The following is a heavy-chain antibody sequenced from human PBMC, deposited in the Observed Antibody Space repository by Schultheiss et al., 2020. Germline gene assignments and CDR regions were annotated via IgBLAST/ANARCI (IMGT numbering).Heavy chain of an antibody. D-gene: IGHD2-2*01. CDR3: ARVTGPAATAWFDP. Sequence: SETLSLTCAVYGGSFSGYYWSWIRQPPGKGLEWIGYIYYSGSTNYNPSLKSRVTISVDTSKNQFSLKLSSVTAADTAVYYCARVTGPAATAWFDPWGQGTLVTVSS. V-gene: IGHV4-59*01. CDR1: GGSFSGYY. CDR2: IYYSGST. J-gene: IGHJ5*02.